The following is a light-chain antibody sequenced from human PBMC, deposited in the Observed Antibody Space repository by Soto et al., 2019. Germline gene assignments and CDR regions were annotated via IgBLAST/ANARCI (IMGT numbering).Light chain of an antibody. J-gene: IGKJ2*01. Sequence: DIQMTQSPSSLSASVGDRVTITCRASQSISSYLNWYQQKPGKAPKLLIYAASSLQSGVPSRLSGSRSGTDFTLTISSLQPEDFATYCCHQSYSTPKYTFGQGTKLEIK. CDR1: QSISSY. CDR3: HQSYSTPKYT. CDR2: AAS. V-gene: IGKV1-39*01.